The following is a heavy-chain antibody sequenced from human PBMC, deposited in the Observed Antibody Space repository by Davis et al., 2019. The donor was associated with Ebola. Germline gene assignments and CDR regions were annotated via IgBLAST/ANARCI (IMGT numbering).Heavy chain of an antibody. J-gene: IGHJ5*02. CDR2: ISAYNGNT. V-gene: IGHV1-18*01. CDR1: GYTFTSYG. Sequence: ASVKVSCKASGYTFTSYGISWVRQAPGQGLEWMGWISAYNGNTNYAQKLQGRVTITADESTSTAYMELSSLRSEDTAVYYCAREHDFGVANWFDPWGQGTLVTVSS. CDR3: AREHDFGVANWFDP. D-gene: IGHD3-16*01.